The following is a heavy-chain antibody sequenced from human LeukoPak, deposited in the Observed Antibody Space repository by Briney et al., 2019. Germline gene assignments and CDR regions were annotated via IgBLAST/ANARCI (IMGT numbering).Heavy chain of an antibody. J-gene: IGHJ6*03. Sequence: GGSLRLSCAASGFTFSSYGMHWVRQAPGKGLEGGAFIRYDGSNKYYADSVKGRFAISRDNSKNTVYLQMNSLRAEDTAIYYCAKDGDSTGYYSSYYNHMDVWGKGTSVTISS. D-gene: IGHD3-22*01. V-gene: IGHV3-30*02. CDR3: AKDGDSTGYYSSYYNHMDV. CDR1: GFTFSSYG. CDR2: IRYDGSNK.